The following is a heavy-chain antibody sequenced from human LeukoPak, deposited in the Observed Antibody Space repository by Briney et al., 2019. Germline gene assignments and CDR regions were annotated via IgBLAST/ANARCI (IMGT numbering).Heavy chain of an antibody. Sequence: PSETLSLTCTVSGGSISSYYWSWIRQPPGKGLEWIGYIYYSGTTNYNPSLKSRVTISVDTSKKHFSLKLSSVTAADTAVYYCARGWGGFLRDWGQGTLNTVSS. CDR3: ARGWGGFLRD. CDR2: IYYSGTT. D-gene: IGHD3-3*01. CDR1: GGSISSYY. J-gene: IGHJ4*02. V-gene: IGHV4-59*01.